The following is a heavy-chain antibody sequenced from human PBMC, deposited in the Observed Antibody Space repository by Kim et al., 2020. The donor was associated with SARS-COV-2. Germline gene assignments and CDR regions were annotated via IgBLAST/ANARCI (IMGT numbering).Heavy chain of an antibody. CDR3: ARDGHGLDV. V-gene: IGHV3-48*02. CDR2: SSMI. Sequence: SSMIYSADSVKGRFTISRDYVKNFLFLQMNSLRDEDTAVYYCARDGHGLDVWGQGTTVIVSS. J-gene: IGHJ6*02.